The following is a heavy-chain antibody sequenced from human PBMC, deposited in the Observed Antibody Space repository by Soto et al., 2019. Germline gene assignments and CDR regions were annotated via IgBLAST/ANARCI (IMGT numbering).Heavy chain of an antibody. D-gene: IGHD3-10*01. Sequence: EVQLLESGGGLVQPGGSLRLSCAASGFTFSSDAMSWVRQAPGKGLEWVSAISGSGGSTYYADSVKGRFTISRDNSKNTLYLQMNSLRAEDTAVYYCAKDLSSGGSWYYFDYWGQGTLVTVSS. CDR2: ISGSGGST. V-gene: IGHV3-23*01. CDR1: GFTFSSDA. J-gene: IGHJ4*02. CDR3: AKDLSSGGSWYYFDY.